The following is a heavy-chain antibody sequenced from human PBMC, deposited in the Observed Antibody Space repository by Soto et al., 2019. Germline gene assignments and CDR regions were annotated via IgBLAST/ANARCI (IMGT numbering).Heavy chain of an antibody. Sequence: QVQLVQSGAEVKKPGSSVKISCKTSGGTFSSYAISWVRQAPGQGLEWMGGIIPIFGTANYARKFQGRVTITADESTSTAYMELSSLRSEDTAVYYCAREGKTIFGVVRGNYGMDVWGQGTTVTVSS. CDR2: IIPIFGTA. CDR1: GGTFSSYA. J-gene: IGHJ6*02. V-gene: IGHV1-69*01. D-gene: IGHD3-3*01. CDR3: AREGKTIFGVVRGNYGMDV.